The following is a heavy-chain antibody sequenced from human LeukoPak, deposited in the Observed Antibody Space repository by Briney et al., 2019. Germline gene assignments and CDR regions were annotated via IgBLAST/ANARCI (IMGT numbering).Heavy chain of an antibody. CDR2: ISYDGSNK. V-gene: IGHV3-30-3*01. CDR1: GFTFSSYA. D-gene: IGHD3-22*01. J-gene: IGHJ4*02. CDR3: ARSYCYDSSGTPPGY. Sequence: GGFLRLSCAASGFTFSSYAMHWVRQAPGKGLEWVAVISYDGSNKYYADSVKGRFTISRDNSKNTLYLQMNSLRAEDTAVYYCARSYCYDSSGTPPGYWGQGTLVTVSS.